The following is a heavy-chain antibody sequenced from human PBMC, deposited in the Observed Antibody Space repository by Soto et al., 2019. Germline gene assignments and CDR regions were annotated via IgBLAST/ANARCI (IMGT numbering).Heavy chain of an antibody. D-gene: IGHD3-22*01. CDR1: GFTFSSYA. Sequence: QVQLVESGGGVVQPGTSLILSCAASGFTFSSYAMHWVRQAPGKGLEWVAVISIDGSSKYYADSVKGRFTISRDNSKNTLYLQMNSLTSEDTAVYYCARVSRAMILVVITVELDNWGQGTLVTVSS. J-gene: IGHJ4*02. V-gene: IGHV3-30*04. CDR3: ARVSRAMILVVITVELDN. CDR2: ISIDGSSK.